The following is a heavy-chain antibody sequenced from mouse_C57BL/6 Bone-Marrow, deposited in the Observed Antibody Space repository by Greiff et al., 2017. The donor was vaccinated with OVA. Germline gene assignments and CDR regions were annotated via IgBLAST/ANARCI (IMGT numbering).Heavy chain of an antibody. J-gene: IGHJ1*03. Sequence: VQLQQSGAELVRPGASVKLSCKASGYTFTDYYINWVKQRPGQGLEWIARIYPGSGNTYYNEKFKGKATLTAEKSSSTAYMQLSSLTSEDSAVYFCARERDYYGSSGYFDVWGTGTTVTVSS. CDR3: ARERDYYGSSGYFDV. D-gene: IGHD1-1*01. CDR1: GYTFTDYY. V-gene: IGHV1-76*01. CDR2: IYPGSGNT.